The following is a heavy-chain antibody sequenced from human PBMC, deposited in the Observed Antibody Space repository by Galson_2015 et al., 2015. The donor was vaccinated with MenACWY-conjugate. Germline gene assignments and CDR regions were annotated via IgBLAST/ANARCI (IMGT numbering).Heavy chain of an antibody. Sequence: SLRLSCAASGFTFSSYWIHWVRQAPGKGLVWVSRINSDGSTTSYADSVKGRFTISRDNAKNTLYLQMNSLRAEDTAVYYCARQMYNSYWWPDYWGQGTLVTVSS. V-gene: IGHV3-74*01. CDR1: GFTFSSYW. J-gene: IGHJ4*02. D-gene: IGHD2-8*02. CDR2: INSDGSTT. CDR3: ARQMYNSYWWPDY.